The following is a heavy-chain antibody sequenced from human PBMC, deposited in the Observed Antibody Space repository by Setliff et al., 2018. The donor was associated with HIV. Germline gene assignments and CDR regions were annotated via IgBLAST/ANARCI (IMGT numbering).Heavy chain of an antibody. CDR2: ISYDGSNK. J-gene: IGHJ4*02. V-gene: IGHV3-30-3*01. CDR1: GFIFSDHY. D-gene: IGHD5-12*01. CDR3: AYSASTKMATIH. Sequence: SCVGSGFIFSDHYIDWVRQAPGKGLEWVAVISYDGSNKYYADSVKGRFTISRDNSKNTLYLQMNSLRADDTAAYFCAYSASTKMATIHWGQGTLVTVSS.